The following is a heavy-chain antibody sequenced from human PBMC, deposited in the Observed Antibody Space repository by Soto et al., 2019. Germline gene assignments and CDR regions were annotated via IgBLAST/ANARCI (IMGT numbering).Heavy chain of an antibody. CDR3: ARVTGDLYFDY. CDR2: IYYSGST. Sequence: SETLSLTCTVSGGSISTYYWSWIRQPPGKGLEWIGYIYYSGSTNYNPSLKSRVTISVDTSKNQFSLKLSSVTAADTAVYYCARVTGDLYFDYWGQGTLVTVSS. J-gene: IGHJ4*02. D-gene: IGHD3-9*01. V-gene: IGHV4-59*08. CDR1: GGSISTYY.